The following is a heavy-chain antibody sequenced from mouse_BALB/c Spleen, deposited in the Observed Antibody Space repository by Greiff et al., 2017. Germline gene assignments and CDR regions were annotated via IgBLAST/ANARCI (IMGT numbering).Heavy chain of an antibody. D-gene: IGHD2-3*01. CDR3: ASHIYDGYYQFAY. CDR1: GFTFSDYY. J-gene: IGHJ3*01. V-gene: IGHV5-4*02. CDR2: ISNGGSYT. Sequence: EVKLQESGGGLVKPGGSLKLSCAASGFTFSDYYMYWVRQTPEKRLEWVVIISNGGSYTYYPDSVKGRFTIARDNAKNNLYLQLSSLKSEDAAKYYCASHIYDGYYQFAYWGQGTLVTVSA.